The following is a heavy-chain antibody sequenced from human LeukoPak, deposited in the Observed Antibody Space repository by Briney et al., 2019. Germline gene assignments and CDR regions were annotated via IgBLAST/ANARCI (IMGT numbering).Heavy chain of an antibody. J-gene: IGHJ4*02. Sequence: PGGSLRLSCAASGFTFYDYAMSWVRQGPGKGLEWVSGISWIGSSTGHADSVKGRFTISRDNARNSLYLQMNSLRAEDTAFYYCARVLRHFDCSPFDYWGQGILVTVSS. D-gene: IGHD3-9*01. CDR2: ISWIGSST. V-gene: IGHV3-20*04. CDR3: ARVLRHFDCSPFDY. CDR1: GFTFYDYA.